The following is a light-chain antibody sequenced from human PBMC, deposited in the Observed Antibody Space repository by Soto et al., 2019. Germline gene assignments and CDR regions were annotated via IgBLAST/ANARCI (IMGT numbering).Light chain of an antibody. J-gene: IGLJ2*01. CDR2: EVS. V-gene: IGLV2-14*01. CDR3: SSYTSSSTLEV. Sequence: QSVLTQPDSVSGSPGQSITISCTGTSSDVGGYNYVSWYQQHPGKAPKLMIYEVSNRPSGVSNRFSGSKSGNTASLTISGLQAEDEADYYCSSYTSSSTLEVFGGGTKVTVL. CDR1: SSDVGGYNY.